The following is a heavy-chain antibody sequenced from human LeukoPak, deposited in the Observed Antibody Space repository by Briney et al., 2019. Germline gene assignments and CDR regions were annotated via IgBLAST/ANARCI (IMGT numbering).Heavy chain of an antibody. CDR1: GGSISSGGYY. V-gene: IGHV4-31*03. J-gene: IGHJ4*02. CDR2: IYYIGST. Sequence: TLSLTCTVSGGSISSGGYYWGWIRQHPGKGLDWIGYIYYIGSTYYNPSLTSRSTISVESSKSQFALKLSSVTAADTAVYYCARGRDIVVVPAAYRDDYFDYWGQGTLVTVSS. CDR3: ARGRDIVVVPAAYRDDYFDY. D-gene: IGHD2-2*01.